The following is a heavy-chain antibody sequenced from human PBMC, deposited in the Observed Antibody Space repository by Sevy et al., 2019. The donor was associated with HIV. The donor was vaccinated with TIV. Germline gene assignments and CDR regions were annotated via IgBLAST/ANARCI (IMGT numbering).Heavy chain of an antibody. J-gene: IGHJ2*01. CDR1: IGSFSGYH. D-gene: IGHD3-16*01. CDR3: VRGGEGVMPSPLLGLGPWTTYWYFDL. CDR2: IDHSGGT. Sequence: SETLSLTCAVYIGSFSGYHWTWIRQSPGKGLEWIGQIDHSGGTNYNPSLKCRVTISVDTSKNQFSLKLRSVTAADTAVYYCVRGGEGVMPSPLLGLGPWTTYWYFDLWGRSTLVTVSS. V-gene: IGHV4-34*01.